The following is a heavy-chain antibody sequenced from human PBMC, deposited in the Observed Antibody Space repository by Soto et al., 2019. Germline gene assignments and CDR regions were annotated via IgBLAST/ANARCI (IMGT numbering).Heavy chain of an antibody. CDR1: GFTFSSYG. V-gene: IGHV3-30*18. J-gene: IGHJ6*02. Sequence: GGSLRLSCAASGFTFSSYGIHWVRQAPGKGLEWVAVISYDGSNKYYADSVKGRFTISGDNSKNTLYLQMNSLRAEDTAVYYCAKDSYMVRSYYYGMDVWGQGTTVTVSS. CDR3: AKDSYMVRSYYYGMDV. D-gene: IGHD3-10*01. CDR2: ISYDGSNK.